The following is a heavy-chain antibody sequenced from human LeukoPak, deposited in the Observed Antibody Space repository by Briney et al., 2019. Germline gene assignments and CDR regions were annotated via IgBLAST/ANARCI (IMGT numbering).Heavy chain of an antibody. Sequence: GASVKVSCKASGYTFTSYGIRWVRQAPGQGLEWMGWISAYNGNTNYAQKLQGRVTMTTDTSTSTAYMELRSLRSDDTAVYYCARDAPTSADYDILTGYFWVTPRPFDYWGQGTLVTVSS. CDR2: ISAYNGNT. V-gene: IGHV1-18*01. D-gene: IGHD3-9*01. J-gene: IGHJ4*02. CDR3: ARDAPTSADYDILTGYFWVTPRPFDY. CDR1: GYTFTSYG.